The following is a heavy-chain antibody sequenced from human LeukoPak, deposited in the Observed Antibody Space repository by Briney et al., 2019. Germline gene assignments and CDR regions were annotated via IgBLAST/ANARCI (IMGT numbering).Heavy chain of an antibody. D-gene: IGHD3-22*01. J-gene: IGHJ4*02. CDR1: GGSFSGYY. CDR2: INHSGST. Sequence: NSSETLSLTCAVYGGSFSGYYWSWIRQPPGKGLEWIGEINHSGSTNYNPSLKSRVTISVDTSKNQFSLKLYSVTAADTAMYYCARDSHYYDNSGPKGIDYWGQGILVTASS. CDR3: ARDSHYYDNSGPKGIDY. V-gene: IGHV4-34*01.